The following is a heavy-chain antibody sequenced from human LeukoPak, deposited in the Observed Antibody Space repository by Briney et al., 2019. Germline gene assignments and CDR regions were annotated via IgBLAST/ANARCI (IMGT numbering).Heavy chain of an antibody. D-gene: IGHD2-15*01. J-gene: IGHJ4*02. V-gene: IGHV1-46*01. CDR1: GGTFSSYA. CDR2: INPSGGST. CDR3: ARGIGWLDY. Sequence: ASVNVSCKASGGTFSSYAISWVRQAPGQGLEWMGIINPSGGSTSYAQKFQGRVTMTRDTSTSTVYMELSSLRSEDTAVYYCARGIGWLDYWGQGTLVTVSS.